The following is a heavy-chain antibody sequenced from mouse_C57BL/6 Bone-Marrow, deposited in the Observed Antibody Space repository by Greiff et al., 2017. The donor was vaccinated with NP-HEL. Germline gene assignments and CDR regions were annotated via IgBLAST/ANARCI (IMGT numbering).Heavy chain of an antibody. Sequence: VQLQQSGPGLVQPSQSLSITCTVSGFSLTSYGVHWVRQSPGKGLEWLGVIWSGGSTDYNAAFISRLSISKDNSKSQVFFKMNRLQADDTAIYYCARNGYPAWFAYWGQGTLVTVSA. D-gene: IGHD2-2*01. CDR3: ARNGYPAWFAY. CDR1: GFSLTSYG. V-gene: IGHV2-2*01. J-gene: IGHJ3*01. CDR2: IWSGGST.